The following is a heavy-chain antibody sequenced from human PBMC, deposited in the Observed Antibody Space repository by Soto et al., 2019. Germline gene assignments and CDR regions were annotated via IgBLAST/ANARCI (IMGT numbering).Heavy chain of an antibody. D-gene: IGHD1-1*01. Sequence: QVQVVESGGGVVQPGRSLRLSCAASGFTFTSYAMYWVRQAPVKGLEWVALISYDGSEKYYADSVKGRFTISRDNSKHTMSLQMSSLRAEDTAVYYCAREKIAGGPWNRGGMCVWCQGTTVTVSS. CDR3: AREKIAGGPWNRGGMCV. J-gene: IGHJ6*01. CDR1: GFTFTSYA. V-gene: IGHV3-30-3*01. CDR2: ISYDGSEK.